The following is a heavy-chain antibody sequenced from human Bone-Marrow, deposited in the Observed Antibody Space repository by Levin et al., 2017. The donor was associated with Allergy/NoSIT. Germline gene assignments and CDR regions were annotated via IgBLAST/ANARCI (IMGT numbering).Heavy chain of an antibody. CDR1: GGTFSSYT. J-gene: IGHJ5*02. CDR2: IIPILGIA. V-gene: IGHV1-69*02. Sequence: KISCKASGGTFSSYTISWVRQAPGQGLEWMGRIIPILGIANYAQKFQGRVTITADKSTSTAYMELSSLRSEDTAVYYCARAGDGYNYWFDPWGQGTLVTVSS. CDR3: ARAGDGYNYWFDP. D-gene: IGHD5-24*01.